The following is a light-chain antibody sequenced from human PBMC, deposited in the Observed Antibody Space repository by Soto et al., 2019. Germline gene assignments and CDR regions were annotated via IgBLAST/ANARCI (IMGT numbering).Light chain of an antibody. V-gene: IGLV1-51*01. J-gene: IGLJ1*01. CDR2: DSD. Sequence: VLTQPPSVSAAPGQMVTISCSGSSSNIGKNYVSWYQHVPGTAPKLLIYDSDKRPSAIPDRFSGSKSGTAVTLGISGLQTGDEADYYCGTWHSDSYVFGSGTKVTV. CDR1: SSNIGKNY. CDR3: GTWHSDSYV.